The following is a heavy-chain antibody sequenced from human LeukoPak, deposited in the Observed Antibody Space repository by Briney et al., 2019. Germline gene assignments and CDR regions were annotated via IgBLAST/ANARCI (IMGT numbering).Heavy chain of an antibody. CDR3: ARGLPDPRD. J-gene: IGHJ4*02. V-gene: IGHV4-39*07. CDR1: GGSISSGSYY. Sequence: SQTLSLTCTVSGGSISSGSYYWSWIRRPPGKGLEWIGEINHSGSTNYNPSLKSRVTISVDTSKNQFSLKLSSVTAADTAVYYCARGLPDPRDWGQGTLVTVFS. D-gene: IGHD1-14*01. CDR2: INHSGST.